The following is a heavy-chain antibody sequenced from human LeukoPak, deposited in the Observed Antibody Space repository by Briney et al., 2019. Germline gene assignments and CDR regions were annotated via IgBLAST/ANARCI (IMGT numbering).Heavy chain of an antibody. D-gene: IGHD6-6*01. CDR3: TTDHGYSSSSGWFDP. CDR1: GFTFSSYS. CDR2: ISSSSSYI. J-gene: IGHJ5*02. Sequence: GGSLRLSCAASGFTFSSYSMNWVRQAPGKGLEWVSSISSSSSYIYYADSVKGRFTISRDNAKNSLYLQMNSLKTEDTAVYYCTTDHGYSSSSGWFDPWGQGTLVTVSS. V-gene: IGHV3-21*03.